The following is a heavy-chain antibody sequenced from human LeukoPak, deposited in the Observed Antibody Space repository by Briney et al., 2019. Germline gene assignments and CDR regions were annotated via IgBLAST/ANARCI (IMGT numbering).Heavy chain of an antibody. D-gene: IGHD3-16*01. V-gene: IGHV3-23*01. Sequence: GGSLRLSCAASGFTFNNYWMTWARQAPGKGLEWVSGISGGGVTTYYADSVKGRFTISRDNSKNTLYLQMNSLRADDTAIYYCARNQQLGGHSYYYYGMDVWGQGTTVTVSS. J-gene: IGHJ6*02. CDR3: ARNQQLGGHSYYYYGMDV. CDR1: GFTFNNYW. CDR2: ISGGGVTT.